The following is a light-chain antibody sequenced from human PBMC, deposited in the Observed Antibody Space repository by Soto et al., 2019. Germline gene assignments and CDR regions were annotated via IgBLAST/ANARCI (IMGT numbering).Light chain of an antibody. CDR1: QSIHTS. CDR3: QQRNVWPPIT. J-gene: IGKJ5*01. V-gene: IGKV3-11*01. CDR2: DST. Sequence: VWTQSPATLSLSPGEIATLSCSTSQSIHTSLAWYQQKSGKPPRLVIYDSTLRANGVPDRFGGSRSGTEFTLTINSLEPEDFAVYYCQQRNVWPPITFGQGTRLEIK.